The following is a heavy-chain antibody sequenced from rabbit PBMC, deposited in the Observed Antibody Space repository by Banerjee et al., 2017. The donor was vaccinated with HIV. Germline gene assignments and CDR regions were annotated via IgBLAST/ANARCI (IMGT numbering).Heavy chain of an antibody. V-gene: IGHV1S40*01. CDR1: GFSFSSSYY. CDR3: ARGYDGNGIYVL. J-gene: IGHJ4*01. CDR2: VHTGDGNT. D-gene: IGHD4-2*01. Sequence: QSLEESGGDLVKPGASLTLTCTASGFSFSSSYYMCWVRQAPGKGLEWVGCVHTGDGNTYYASWAKGRFTISKTSSTTVTLQMTSLTAADTATYFCARGYDGNGIYVLWGPGTLATVS.